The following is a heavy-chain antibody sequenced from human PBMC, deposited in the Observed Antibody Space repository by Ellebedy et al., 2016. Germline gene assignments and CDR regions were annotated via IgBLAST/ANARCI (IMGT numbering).Heavy chain of an antibody. J-gene: IGHJ4*02. CDR1: GFTFSSYA. V-gene: IGHV3-30-3*01. Sequence: GESLKISXAASGFTFSSYAMHWVRQAPGKGLEWVAVISYDGSNKYYADSVKGRFTISRDNAKNSLYLQMNSLRAEDTAVYYCARGGPGRRSGGSCYSGGDFDYWGQGTLVTVSS. CDR2: ISYDGSNK. CDR3: ARGGPGRRSGGSCYSGGDFDY. D-gene: IGHD2-15*01.